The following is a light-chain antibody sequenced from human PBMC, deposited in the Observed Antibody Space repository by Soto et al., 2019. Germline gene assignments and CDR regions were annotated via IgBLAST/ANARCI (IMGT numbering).Light chain of an antibody. J-gene: IGLJ1*01. CDR2: DVS. CDR3: NSYTSNNNYV. V-gene: IGLV2-14*03. Sequence: QSALTQPASVSGSPGQAITISCSGTSSDVGAFNYVSWYQQHPGKAPKLMIYDVSNRPSGVSNRFSGSKSGNTASLTISGLRAQDEAAYYCNSYTSNNNYVSGHRTKVTVL. CDR1: SSDVGAFNY.